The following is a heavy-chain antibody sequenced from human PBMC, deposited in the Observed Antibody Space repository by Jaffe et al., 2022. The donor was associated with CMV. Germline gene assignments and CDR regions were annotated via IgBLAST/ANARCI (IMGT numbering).Heavy chain of an antibody. V-gene: IGHV1-18*04. Sequence: QVQLVQSGAEVKKPGASVKVSCKASGYTFTSYGISWVRQAPGQGLEWMGWISAYNGNTNYAQKLQGRVTMTTDTSTSTAYMELRSLRSDDTAVYYCARDKSHDFWSGYDYYYYMDVWGKGTTVTVSS. D-gene: IGHD3-3*01. CDR2: ISAYNGNT. CDR1: GYTFTSYG. J-gene: IGHJ6*03. CDR3: ARDKSHDFWSGYDYYYYMDV.